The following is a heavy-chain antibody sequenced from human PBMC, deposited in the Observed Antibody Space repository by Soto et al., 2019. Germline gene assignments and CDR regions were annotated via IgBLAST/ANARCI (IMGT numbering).Heavy chain of an antibody. V-gene: IGHV3-30*18. CDR3: AKGGWYTSSSRSDC. D-gene: IGHD6-6*01. CDR1: GFTLSGVD. Sequence: QVQLVESGGGVVQPGTSLRLSCSASGFTLSGVDMHWVRQAPGKGLEWVAVMSYDGRNQYYADSVKGRFTVSRDSSKSTLYLQMNSLRTEDAAVYYCAKGGWYTSSSRSDCWGQCTLVTVSS. CDR2: MSYDGRNQ. J-gene: IGHJ4*02.